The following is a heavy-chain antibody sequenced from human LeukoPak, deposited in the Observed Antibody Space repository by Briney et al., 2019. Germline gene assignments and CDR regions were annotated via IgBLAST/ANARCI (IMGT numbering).Heavy chain of an antibody. V-gene: IGHV4-34*01. D-gene: IGHD3-3*01. CDR3: ARGGYDFWSGFDY. Sequence: SEALSLTCAVYGGSFSGYYWSWIRQPPGKGLEWIGEINHSGGTNYNPSLKSRVTISVDTAKNQFSLKLSSVTAADTAVYYCARGGYDFWSGFDYWGQGTLVTVSS. CDR2: INHSGGT. J-gene: IGHJ4*02. CDR1: GGSFSGYY.